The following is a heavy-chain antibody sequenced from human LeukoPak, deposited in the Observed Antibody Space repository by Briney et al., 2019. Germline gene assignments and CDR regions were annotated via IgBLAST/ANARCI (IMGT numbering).Heavy chain of an antibody. D-gene: IGHD4-17*01. Sequence: PSETLSLTCTVSDASVSGYYWSWIRLPAGRGLEWIGRLYNNGSTNCNPSLKRRVTLSVDTSKNQLSLRLKSVTAADTAVYYCTRHIGSGDYVFFDSWGQGTRVIVSS. CDR1: DASVSGYY. CDR2: LYNNGST. V-gene: IGHV4-4*07. CDR3: TRHIGSGDYVFFDS. J-gene: IGHJ4*02.